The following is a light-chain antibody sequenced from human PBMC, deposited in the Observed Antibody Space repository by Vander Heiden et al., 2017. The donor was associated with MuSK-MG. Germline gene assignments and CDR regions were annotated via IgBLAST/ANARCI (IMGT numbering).Light chain of an antibody. CDR3: QQRSNGGSIT. J-gene: IGKJ5*01. CDR1: QSVSSY. Sequence: EIVLTQSPATLSLSPGERATLSCRASQSVSSYLAWYQQKPGQAPRLLIYDASNRATGIPARFSGSGSGTDFTLTISSLEPEDFAVYYCQQRSNGGSITFGQGTRLEMK. V-gene: IGKV3-11*01. CDR2: DAS.